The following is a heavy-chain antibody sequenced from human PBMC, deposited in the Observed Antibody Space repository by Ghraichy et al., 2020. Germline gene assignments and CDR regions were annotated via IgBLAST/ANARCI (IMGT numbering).Heavy chain of an antibody. V-gene: IGHV1-69*13. J-gene: IGHJ6*02. Sequence: SVKVSCKASGGTFSSYAISWVRQAPGQGLEWMGGIIPIFGTANYAQKFQGRVTITADESTSTAYMELSSLRSEDTAVYYCARDLYDILTGYYVPSPNAREPLYYYGMDVWGQGTTVNVSS. CDR2: IIPIFGTA. D-gene: IGHD3-9*01. CDR3: ARDLYDILTGYYVPSPNAREPLYYYGMDV. CDR1: GGTFSSYA.